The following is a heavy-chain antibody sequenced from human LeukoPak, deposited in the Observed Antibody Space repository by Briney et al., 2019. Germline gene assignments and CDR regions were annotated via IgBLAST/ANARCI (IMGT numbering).Heavy chain of an antibody. D-gene: IGHD2-15*01. V-gene: IGHV3-13*04. CDR2: IGTAGDT. J-gene: IGHJ4*02. CDR3: AGELGYCSGGDY. CDR1: GFTFSSYD. Sequence: PGGSLRLSCAASGFTFSSYDMHWVRQATGKGLEWVSAIGTAGDTYYPGSVKGRFTISRDNAKNSLYLQMNSLRAEDTAVYYCAGELGYCSGGDYWGQGTLVTVSS.